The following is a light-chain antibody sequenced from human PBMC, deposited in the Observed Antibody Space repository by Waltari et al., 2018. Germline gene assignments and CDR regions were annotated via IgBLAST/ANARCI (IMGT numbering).Light chain of an antibody. Sequence: EIVLTQSPATLSLSPGERATLSCRASQRVSRHLVWYQQKPGQAPRLLIYDASNRAPGIPARFSGSGSGTDFTLTISSLEPEDFAIYYCQQRSTWPSLTFGGGTKVEIK. CDR2: DAS. V-gene: IGKV3-11*01. CDR1: QRVSRH. J-gene: IGKJ4*01. CDR3: QQRSTWPSLT.